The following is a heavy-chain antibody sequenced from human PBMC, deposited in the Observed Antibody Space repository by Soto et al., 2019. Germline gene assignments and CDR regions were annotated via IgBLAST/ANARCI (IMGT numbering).Heavy chain of an antibody. CDR2: INAGNGNT. J-gene: IGHJ6*02. V-gene: IGHV1-3*01. CDR1: GYTFSSYA. Sequence: GASVKVSCKASGYTFSSYAMHWVRQAPGQRLERMGWINAGNGNTEYSQKFQGRITITRDTSASTAYMELSSLRSEDTAVYYCARDLSGAAVGYYYYYGMDVWGQGTTVTVSS. D-gene: IGHD1-26*01. CDR3: ARDLSGAAVGYYYYYGMDV.